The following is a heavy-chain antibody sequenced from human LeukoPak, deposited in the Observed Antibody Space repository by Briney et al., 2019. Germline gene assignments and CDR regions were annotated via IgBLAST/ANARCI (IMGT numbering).Heavy chain of an antibody. V-gene: IGHV4-4*07. CDR1: GGSISNHY. CDR2: IYASGST. Sequence: PSETLSLTWSVSGGSISNHYWSWIRQPAGKGLEWIGRIYASGSTDYNSSLKSRVTMSVDPSKKQFSLKLSSVTAADTAVYYCARVGSDGSYFDYWGQGTLVPVSS. CDR3: ARVGSDGSYFDY. J-gene: IGHJ4*02. D-gene: IGHD1-26*01.